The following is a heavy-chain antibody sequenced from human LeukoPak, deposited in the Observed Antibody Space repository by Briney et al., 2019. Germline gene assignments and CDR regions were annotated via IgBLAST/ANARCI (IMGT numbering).Heavy chain of an antibody. Sequence: ASVKVSCKASGYTFTGYYMHWVRQAPGQGLEWMGWINPNSGGTNYAQKFQGRVTMTRDTSISTAYMELSRLRSDDTAVYYCARESGGSGSPYFDYWGQGTLVTVSS. CDR2: INPNSGGT. D-gene: IGHD1-26*01. CDR3: ARESGGSGSPYFDY. V-gene: IGHV1-2*02. J-gene: IGHJ4*02. CDR1: GYTFTGYY.